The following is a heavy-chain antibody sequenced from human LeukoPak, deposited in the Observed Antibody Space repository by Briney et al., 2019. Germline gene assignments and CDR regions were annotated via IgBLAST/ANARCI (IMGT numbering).Heavy chain of an antibody. CDR3: ARVLVGATSGDAEYFQH. CDR1: GYTFTSYG. D-gene: IGHD1-26*01. Sequence: ASVTVSCKASGYTFTSYGISWVRQAPGQGLEWMGWLSAYNGNTNYAQKLQGRVTMTTDTSTSTAYMELRSLRSDDTAVYYCARVLVGATSGDAEYFQHWGQGTLVTVSS. CDR2: LSAYNGNT. J-gene: IGHJ1*01. V-gene: IGHV1-18*01.